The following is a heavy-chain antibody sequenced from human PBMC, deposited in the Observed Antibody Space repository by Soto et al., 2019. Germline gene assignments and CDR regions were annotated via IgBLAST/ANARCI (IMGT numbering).Heavy chain of an antibody. CDR1: GFTVSSNY. CDR3: ASGYSGYELDAFDI. CDR2: IYSGGST. D-gene: IGHD5-12*01. V-gene: IGHV3-53*04. J-gene: IGHJ3*02. Sequence: GGSLRLSCAASGFTVSSNYMSWVRQAPGKGLEWVSVIYSGGSTYYADSVKGRFTISRHNSKNTLYLQMNSLRAEDTAVYYCASGYSGYELDAFDIWGQGTMVTVSS.